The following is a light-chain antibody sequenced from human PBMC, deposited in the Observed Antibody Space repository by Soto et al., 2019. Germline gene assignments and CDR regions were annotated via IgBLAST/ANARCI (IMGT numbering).Light chain of an antibody. CDR3: SSYTADSTLI. CDR1: SSDIGSYDY. Sequence: QSALSQPASVSGSPGQSIIISCTGTSSDIGSYDYVSWYQQHPGKAPKLVIFDVSHRPSGVSSRFSGSKSAITASLTISGLQTGDEADYYCSSYTADSTLIFGGGTKLTVL. CDR2: DVS. J-gene: IGLJ2*01. V-gene: IGLV2-14*03.